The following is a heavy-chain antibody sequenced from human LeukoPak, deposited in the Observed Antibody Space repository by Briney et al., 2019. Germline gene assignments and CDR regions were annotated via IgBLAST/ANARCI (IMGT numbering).Heavy chain of an antibody. V-gene: IGHV3-7*01. CDR2: INQDGSEK. J-gene: IGHJ4*02. Sequence: GGSLRLSCAASGFTFSTYWMSWVRQAPGKGLEWVANINQDGSEKSYVDSVKGQFTISRDNAKKSLYLQMNSLRAEDTAVYYCARDRVNYFDYWGQGTLVTVCS. CDR1: GFTFSTYW. D-gene: IGHD3-10*01. CDR3: ARDRVNYFDY.